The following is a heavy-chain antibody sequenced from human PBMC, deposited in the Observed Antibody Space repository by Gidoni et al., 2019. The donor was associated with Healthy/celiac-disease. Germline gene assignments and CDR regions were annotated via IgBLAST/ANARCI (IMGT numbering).Heavy chain of an antibody. CDR1: GFTVSSNY. Sequence: EVQLVESGGGLIQPGGSLRLSCAASGFTVSSNYMSWVRQAPGKGLEWVSVIYIVGSTYYADSVKVRFTISRDNSKNTLYLQMNSLRAEDTAVYYCARAKVLRFLEWPQGPQGGMDVWGQGTTVTVSS. CDR2: IYIVGST. CDR3: ARAKVLRFLEWPQGPQGGMDV. J-gene: IGHJ6*02. D-gene: IGHD3-3*01. V-gene: IGHV3-53*01.